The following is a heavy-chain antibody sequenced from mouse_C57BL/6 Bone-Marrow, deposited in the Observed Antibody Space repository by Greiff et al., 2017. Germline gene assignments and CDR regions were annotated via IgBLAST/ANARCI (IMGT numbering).Heavy chain of an antibody. CDR1: GFSLTSYA. CDR2: IWTGGGT. V-gene: IGHV2-9-1*01. D-gene: IGHD1-1*01. J-gene: IGHJ1*03. CDR3: ARKRAYYGSSYWYFDV. Sequence: VQLQQSGPGLVAPSQSLSITCTVSGFSLTSYAISWVRQPPGKGLEWLGVIWTGGGTNYNSALKSRLSISKDNSKSQVFLKMNSLQTDDTARYYCARKRAYYGSSYWYFDVWGTGTTVTVSS.